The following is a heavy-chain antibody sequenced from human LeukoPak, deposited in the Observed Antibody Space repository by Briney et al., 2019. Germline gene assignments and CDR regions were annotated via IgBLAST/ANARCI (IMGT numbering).Heavy chain of an antibody. CDR1: GGTFSSYA. CDR2: IIPIFGTA. V-gene: IGHV1-69*06. J-gene: IGHJ6*03. Sequence: GASVKVSCKASGGTFSSYAISWVRQAPGQGLEWMGGIIPIFGTANYAQKFQGRVTITADKSTSTAYMELRSLRSDDTAVYYCARNTYGYKFSMDVWGEGTTVTVSS. D-gene: IGHD5-24*01. CDR3: ARNTYGYKFSMDV.